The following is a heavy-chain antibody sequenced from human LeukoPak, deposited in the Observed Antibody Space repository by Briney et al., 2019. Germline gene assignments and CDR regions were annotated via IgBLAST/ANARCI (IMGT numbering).Heavy chain of an antibody. CDR1: GFTFSSYW. D-gene: IGHD3-10*02. J-gene: IGHJ4*02. CDR2: IRHDGSEK. CDR3: ARGVRGVIIDY. V-gene: IGHV3-7*04. Sequence: GGSLRLSCAASGFTFSSYWMSWVRQAPGKGLEWVANIRHDGSEKYCVDSVKGRFTISRDNAKNSLYLQMNSLRAEDTAVYYCARGVRGVIIDYWGQGTLVTVSS.